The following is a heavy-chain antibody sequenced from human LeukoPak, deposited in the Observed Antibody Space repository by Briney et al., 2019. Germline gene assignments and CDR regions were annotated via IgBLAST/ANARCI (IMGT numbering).Heavy chain of an antibody. V-gene: IGHV4-59*01. CDR2: IYYSGST. CDR1: GGSISSYY. D-gene: IGHD6-19*01. J-gene: IGHJ6*03. Sequence: PSETLSLTCTVSGGSISSYYWSWIRQTPGKGLEWIGYIYYSGSTDYNPSLKSRVTISVDTSKNQFSLKLSSVTAADTAVYYCARSRQWHYYYMDVWGKGTTVTVSS. CDR3: ARSRQWHYYYMDV.